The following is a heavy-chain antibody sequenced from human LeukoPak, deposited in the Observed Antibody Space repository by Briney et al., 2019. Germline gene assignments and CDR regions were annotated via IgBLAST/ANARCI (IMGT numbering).Heavy chain of an antibody. J-gene: IGHJ4*02. Sequence: GGSLRLSCAASGFTFSNYGMHWVRQAPGKGLEWVTFIRYDGSIKYYADSVKGRFTISRDNSKNTLYLQMNTLRVDDTAIYYCAKGTLGSCSGSSCYPLDYWGQGTLVTVSS. CDR2: IRYDGSIK. CDR3: AKGTLGSCSGSSCYPLDY. CDR1: GFTFSNYG. D-gene: IGHD2-15*01. V-gene: IGHV3-30*02.